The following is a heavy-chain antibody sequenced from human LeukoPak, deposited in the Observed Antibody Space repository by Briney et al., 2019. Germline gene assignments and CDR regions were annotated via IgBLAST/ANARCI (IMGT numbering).Heavy chain of an antibody. CDR2: IYTSGST. V-gene: IGHV4-61*02. Sequence: PSETLSLTCTVSGGSISSGSYYWSWIRQPAGKGLEWIGRIYTSGSTNYNPSLKSRVYISVDTSKNQFSLKLCSVTAADTAVYYCAWKNYDFWSGYPNWFDPWGQGTLVTVS. CDR3: AWKNYDFWSGYPNWFDP. D-gene: IGHD3-3*01. J-gene: IGHJ5*02. CDR1: GGSISSGSYY.